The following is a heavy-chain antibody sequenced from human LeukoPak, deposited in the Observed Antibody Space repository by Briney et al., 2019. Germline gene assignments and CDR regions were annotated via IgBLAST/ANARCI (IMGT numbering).Heavy chain of an antibody. Sequence: SETLSLTCTVSGGSISSYYWSWIRQPPGKGLEWIGYIYYSGSTNYNLSLKSRVTISVDTSKNQFSLKLSSVTAADTAVYYCARGKDYHDYSYWGQGTLVTVSS. D-gene: IGHD4-17*01. CDR1: GGSISSYY. J-gene: IGHJ4*02. CDR2: IYYSGST. CDR3: ARGKDYHDYSY. V-gene: IGHV4-59*01.